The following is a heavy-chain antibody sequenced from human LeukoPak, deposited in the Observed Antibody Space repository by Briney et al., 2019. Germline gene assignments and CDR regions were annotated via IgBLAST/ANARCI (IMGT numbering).Heavy chain of an antibody. D-gene: IGHD2-2*01. CDR2: VNPNDGDT. V-gene: IGHV1-2*02. Sequence: ASVTVSCKASGYTFTDNYMHWVRHAPGQGIEWMGWVNPNDGDTYYAQKFQGRVTMTRDTSISTAHMELSRLRTDDTAVYYCARANFLYCSSTSCPFDYWGQGTLVTVSS. CDR3: ARANFLYCSSTSCPFDY. J-gene: IGHJ4*02. CDR1: GYTFTDNY.